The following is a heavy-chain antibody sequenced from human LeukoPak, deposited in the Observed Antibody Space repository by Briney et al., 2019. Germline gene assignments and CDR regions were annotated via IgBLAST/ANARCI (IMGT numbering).Heavy chain of an antibody. V-gene: IGHV3-15*01. CDR3: TTGLLGT. CDR1: GFTFSNAW. D-gene: IGHD7-27*01. J-gene: IGHJ5*02. CDR2: IKSKTNGSTT. Sequence: GGSLRLSCAASGFTFSNAWMSWVRQAPGEGLEWVGRIKSKTNGSTTDYAAPVKGRFTTSRDDSKNTLYLQMNSLKTEDTAVYYCTTGLLGTWGQGTLVTVSS.